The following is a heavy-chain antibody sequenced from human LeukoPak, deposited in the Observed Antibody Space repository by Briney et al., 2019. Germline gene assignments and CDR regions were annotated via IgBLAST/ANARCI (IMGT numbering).Heavy chain of an antibody. CDR2: IRSRSSCI. Sequence: PGGALRRSCAASGFTFGSYSMNQVRQAPGKGRGWISSIRSRSSCICYADSVKGRFTISRENAKNSLYLQMNSLRAEDPAVYSCARVYGSGFDAGAYWGQGTLVTVSS. CDR1: GFTFGSYS. J-gene: IGHJ4*02. V-gene: IGHV3-21*01. CDR3: ARVYGSGFDAGAY. D-gene: IGHD3-22*01.